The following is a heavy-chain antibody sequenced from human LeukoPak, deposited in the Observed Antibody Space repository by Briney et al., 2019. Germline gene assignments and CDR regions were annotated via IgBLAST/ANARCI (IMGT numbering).Heavy chain of an antibody. J-gene: IGHJ5*02. V-gene: IGHV4-38-2*02. CDR3: ARGKLPSISMIRGVRHTSWFDT. CDR1: GYSISSGYY. Sequence: PSETLSLTCNVSGYSISSGYYWGWIRQPPGKGLEWIGNIYHSEVTYHNPSLKSRVTISVDTSKNQFSLKLSSVTAADTAVYYCARGKLPSISMIRGVRHTSWFDTWGQGTLVTVSA. D-gene: IGHD3-10*01. CDR2: IYHSEVT.